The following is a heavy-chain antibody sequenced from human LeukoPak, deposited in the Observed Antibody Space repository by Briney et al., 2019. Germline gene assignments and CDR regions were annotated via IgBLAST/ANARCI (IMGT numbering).Heavy chain of an antibody. D-gene: IGHD1-26*01. J-gene: IGHJ4*02. CDR1: GYTFNHYY. Sequence: ASVKVSGKPSGYTFNHYYMLWVRQAPGQGLEWMGWINPNSGDTHYAQKFQGRVTMTRDTSISTAYMELSRLRSDDTAMYYCARGSTVGGTESLGFDYWGQGAPVTVSS. CDR3: ARGSTVGGTESLGFDY. CDR2: INPNSGDT. V-gene: IGHV1-2*02.